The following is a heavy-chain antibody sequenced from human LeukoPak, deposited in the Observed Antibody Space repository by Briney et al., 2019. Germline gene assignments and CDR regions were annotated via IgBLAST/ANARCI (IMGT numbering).Heavy chain of an antibody. Sequence: SETLSLTCTVSGDSISSYYWTWIRQPAGKGLEWIGRIYVSGSTNSNPSLKSRVTMSVDTSKNHFSLRLSSVTAADTAVYYCAREAEILLYYFDYWGQGTRLT. CDR1: GDSISSYY. D-gene: IGHD5-18*01. V-gene: IGHV4-4*07. CDR3: AREAEILLYYFDY. J-gene: IGHJ4*02. CDR2: IYVSGST.